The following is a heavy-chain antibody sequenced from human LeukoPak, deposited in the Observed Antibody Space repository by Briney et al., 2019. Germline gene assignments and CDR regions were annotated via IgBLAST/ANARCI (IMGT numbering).Heavy chain of an antibody. CDR1: ADSFSKDYYY. V-gene: IGHV4-30-2*01. J-gene: IGHJ5*02. D-gene: IGHD2-15*01. CDR3: ARSPEYCSGGSCYLNWFDP. Sequence: SETLSLTCTVSADSFSKDYYYWSWLRQPPGKGLEWLGYIYHSGTSYYNPSLQSRVSLSVDRSKNQFSLKLNSVTAADTAVYYCARSPEYCSGGSCYLNWFDPWGQGTLVTVSS. CDR2: IYHSGTS.